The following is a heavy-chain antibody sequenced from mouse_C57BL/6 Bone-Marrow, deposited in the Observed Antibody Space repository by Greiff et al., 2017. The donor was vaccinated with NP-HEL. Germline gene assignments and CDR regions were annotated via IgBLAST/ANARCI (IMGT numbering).Heavy chain of an antibody. J-gene: IGHJ3*01. CDR1: GYTFTSYW. D-gene: IGHD2-4*01. CDR2: IHPNSGST. CDR3: ARDHYDYGY. Sequence: QVQLQQPGAELVKPGASVKLSCKASGYTFTSYWMHWVKQRPGQGLEWIGMIHPNSGSTNYNEKFKIKATLTVDKSSSTAYMQLSSLTSEDSAVYYCARDHYDYGYWGQGTLVTVSA. V-gene: IGHV1-64*01.